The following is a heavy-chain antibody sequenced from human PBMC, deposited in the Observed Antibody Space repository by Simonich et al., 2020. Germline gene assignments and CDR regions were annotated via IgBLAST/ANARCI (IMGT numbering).Heavy chain of an antibody. CDR3: ARELKGVPVGWGSQIDI. Sequence: QVQLVQSGAEVKKPGASVKVSCKASGYTFTGYYMTWVRQDPGQGLGGMVRIKPIRGGTKHAKKFQGRVTMTRDTSSSTAYMELSRLRSDDTAGYYCARELKGVPVGWGSQIDIWGQGTMVTVSS. CDR1: GYTFTGYY. J-gene: IGHJ3*02. D-gene: IGHD6-19*01. V-gene: IGHV1-2*06. CDR2: IKPIRGGT.